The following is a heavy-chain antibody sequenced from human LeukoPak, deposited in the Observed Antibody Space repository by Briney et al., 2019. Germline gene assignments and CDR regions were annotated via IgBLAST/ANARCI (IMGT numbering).Heavy chain of an antibody. J-gene: IGHJ4*02. V-gene: IGHV3-30-3*01. CDR2: ISYDGGNK. D-gene: IGHD6-13*01. Sequence: QPGGSLRLSCTASGFTFSSYAMSWVRQAPGKGLEWVAVISYDGGNKYYADSVKGRFTISRDNSKNTLYLQMNSLRAEDTAVYYCARPPGQQRYCFDYWGQGTLVTVSS. CDR1: GFTFSSYA. CDR3: ARPPGQQRYCFDY.